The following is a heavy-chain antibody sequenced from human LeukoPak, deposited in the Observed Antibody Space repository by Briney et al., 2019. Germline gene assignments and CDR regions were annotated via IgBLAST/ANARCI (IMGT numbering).Heavy chain of an antibody. CDR3: AKDLYGSGSYQIRLFDY. Sequence: GGPLRLSCAASGFTFSSHGMHWVRQAPGKGLEWVAFIRYDGSNKFYADSVKGRFTISRDNSKNTLYLQMNSLRAEDTAVYYCAKDLYGSGSYQIRLFDYWGQGTLVTVSS. CDR2: IRYDGSNK. CDR1: GFTFSSHG. D-gene: IGHD3-10*01. V-gene: IGHV3-30*02. J-gene: IGHJ4*02.